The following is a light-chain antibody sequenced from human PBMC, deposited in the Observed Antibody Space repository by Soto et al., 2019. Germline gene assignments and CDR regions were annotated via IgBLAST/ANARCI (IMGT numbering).Light chain of an antibody. CDR3: SSYTSSSTLGV. CDR1: SSDVGGYNY. J-gene: IGLJ2*01. CDR2: DVS. V-gene: IGLV2-14*01. Sequence: QSALTQPASVSGSPGQSITISCTGTSSDVGGYNYVSWYQQHPGKAPKLMIYDVSNRPSGVSNRFSGSKSGNTASLTISGLQAEDEAEYYCSSYTSSSTLGVFGGGTKLTLL.